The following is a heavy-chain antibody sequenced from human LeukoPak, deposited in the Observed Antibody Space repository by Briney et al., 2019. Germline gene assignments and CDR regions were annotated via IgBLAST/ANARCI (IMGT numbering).Heavy chain of an antibody. J-gene: IGHJ5*02. CDR2: IKSDGSST. Sequence: PGGSLRLSCAASGFTFSNYWMHWVRQVQGKGLVWVSRIKSDGSSTTYADSVKGRFTISRDNAKNTLYLQMNSLRAEDTAVYYCTRDCDTSGYYSGWFDPWGQGTLVTVSS. V-gene: IGHV3-74*01. CDR3: TRDCDTSGYYSGWFDP. D-gene: IGHD3-22*01. CDR1: GFTFSNYW.